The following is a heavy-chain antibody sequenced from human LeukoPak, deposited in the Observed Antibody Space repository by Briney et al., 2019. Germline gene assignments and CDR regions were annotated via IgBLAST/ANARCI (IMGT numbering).Heavy chain of an antibody. V-gene: IGHV4-4*07. Sequence: SETLSPTCSVSGGAISRYYWSWIRQPAGKGLEWIGRIYSSGTITYNPSLQSRVTMSVDTSKNEFSLKMSSVTAADTAVYYCTRDSGTTGEVKFDPWGQGTLVAVSS. D-gene: IGHD3-10*01. J-gene: IGHJ5*02. CDR3: TRDSGTTGEVKFDP. CDR1: GGAISRYY. CDR2: IYSSGTI.